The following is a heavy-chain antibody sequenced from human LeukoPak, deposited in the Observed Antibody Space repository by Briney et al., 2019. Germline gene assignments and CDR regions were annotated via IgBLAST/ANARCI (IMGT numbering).Heavy chain of an antibody. V-gene: IGHV3-11*01. CDR1: GFTFSDYY. CDR2: ISSSGSTI. CDR3: ARSFKPQLWSNYYYYGMDV. J-gene: IGHJ6*02. D-gene: IGHD5-18*01. Sequence: PGGSLRLSCAASGFTFSDYYMSWIRQAPGKGLEWVSYISSSGSTIYYADSVKGRFTISRDNAKNSLYLQMNSLRAEDTAVYYCARSFKPQLWSNYYYYGMDVWGQGTTVTVSS.